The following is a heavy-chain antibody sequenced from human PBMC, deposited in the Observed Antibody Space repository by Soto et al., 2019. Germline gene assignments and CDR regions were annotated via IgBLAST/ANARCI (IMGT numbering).Heavy chain of an antibody. CDR3: AGELRGADSYGYS. J-gene: IGHJ4*02. Sequence: SETLSLTCTVSGGSISSGDYYWSWIRQPPGKGLEWIGYIYYSGSTYYNPSLKSRVTISVDTSKNQFSLKLSSVTAADTAVYYCAGELRGADSYGYSSGQGTLVTVSS. CDR1: GGSISSGDYY. V-gene: IGHV4-30-4*01. D-gene: IGHD5-18*01. CDR2: IYYSGST.